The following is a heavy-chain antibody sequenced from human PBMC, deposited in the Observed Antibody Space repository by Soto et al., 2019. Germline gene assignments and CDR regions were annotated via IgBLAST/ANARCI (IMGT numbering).Heavy chain of an antibody. Sequence: GGSLRLSCAASGFTFSSYSMNWVRQAPGKGLEWVSSISSSSSYIYYADSVKGRFTISRDNAKNSLYLQMNSLRAEDTAVYYCATTSRGGYYFDYWGQGTLVTVSS. J-gene: IGHJ4*02. CDR3: ATTSRGGYYFDY. CDR1: GFTFSSYS. V-gene: IGHV3-21*01. D-gene: IGHD2-15*01. CDR2: ISSSSSYI.